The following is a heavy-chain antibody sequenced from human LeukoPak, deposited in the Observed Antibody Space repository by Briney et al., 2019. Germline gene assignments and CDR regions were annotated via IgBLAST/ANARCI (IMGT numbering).Heavy chain of an antibody. D-gene: IGHD5-18*01. CDR3: ARDLAYSRLDY. J-gene: IGHJ4*02. Sequence: GGSLRLSCVASGFTFSSYAMSWVRQAPGKGLEWVSAISGSGGSTYYADSVKGRFTISRDNSKNTLYLQMNSLRVEDTAFYYCARDLAYSRLDYWGQGMLVTVSS. CDR2: ISGSGGST. CDR1: GFTFSSYA. V-gene: IGHV3-23*01.